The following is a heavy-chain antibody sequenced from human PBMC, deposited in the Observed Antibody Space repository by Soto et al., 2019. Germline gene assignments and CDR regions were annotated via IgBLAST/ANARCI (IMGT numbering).Heavy chain of an antibody. V-gene: IGHV1-46*01. J-gene: IGHJ4*02. CDR3: ASGLGLGDY. CDR1: GYTFTSYY. CDR2: INPNGGST. D-gene: IGHD3-9*01. Sequence: QVQLVQSGAEVKKPGASVKLSCKASGYTFTSYYIHWVRQAPGPGLEWIGIINPNGGSTNYAHNLKGRLTVTRDTSTATVYMELGALTSEATAVYYCASGLGLGDYWGQGTLVTVSS.